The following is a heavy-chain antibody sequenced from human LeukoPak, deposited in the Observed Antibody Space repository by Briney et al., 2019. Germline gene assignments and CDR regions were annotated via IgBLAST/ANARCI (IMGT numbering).Heavy chain of an antibody. V-gene: IGHV1-46*01. D-gene: IGHD2-15*01. Sequence: ASVKVSCKASGYTFTSYYMHWVRQAPGQGLEWMGIINPSGGSTSYAQKFQGRVTMTRDTSTSTAYMELSSLRSEDTAVYYCARGLYCSGGSCYSDFYFQHWGQGTLVTVSS. CDR1: GYTFTSYY. J-gene: IGHJ1*01. CDR2: INPSGGST. CDR3: ARGLYCSGGSCYSDFYFQH.